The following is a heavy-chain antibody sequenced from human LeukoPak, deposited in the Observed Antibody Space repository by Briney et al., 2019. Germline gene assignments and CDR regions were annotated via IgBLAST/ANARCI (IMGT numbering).Heavy chain of an antibody. CDR3: VRAVGGNDGRTFGY. V-gene: IGHV3-23*01. CDR1: GFTFSSYV. J-gene: IGHJ4*02. Sequence: PGGSLRLSCAASGFTFSSYVMTWVRQAPGKGLEWVSSISSSGGSTYYADSVKGRFTISRDNAKNTLYLQMNSLRAEDTAMYYCVRAVGGNDGRTFGYWAQGTLVTVSS. CDR2: ISSSGGST. D-gene: IGHD3-3*01.